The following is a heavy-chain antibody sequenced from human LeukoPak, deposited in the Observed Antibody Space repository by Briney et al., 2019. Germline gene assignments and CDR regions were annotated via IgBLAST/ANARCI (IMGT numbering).Heavy chain of an antibody. J-gene: IGHJ5*02. CDR3: ARDLTAMVKFARFDP. V-gene: IGHV1-69*01. D-gene: IGHD5-18*01. CDR1: GGTFSSYA. CDR2: IIPIFGTA. Sequence: ASVKVSCKASGGTFSSYAISWVRQAPGQGLEWMGGIIPIFGTANYAQKFQGRVTITADEPTSAAYMELSSLRSEDTAVYYCARDLTAMVKFARFDPWGQGTLVTVSS.